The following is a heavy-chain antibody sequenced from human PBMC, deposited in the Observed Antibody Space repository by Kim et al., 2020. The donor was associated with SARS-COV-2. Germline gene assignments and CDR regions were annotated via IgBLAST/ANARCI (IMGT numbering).Heavy chain of an antibody. V-gene: IGHV4-30-4*01. D-gene: IGHD1-26*01. CDR2: IYYSGST. J-gene: IGHJ4*02. Sequence: SETLSLTCTVSGGSISSGDYYWSWIRQPPGKGLEWIGYIYYSGSTYYNPSLKSRVTISVDTSKNQFSLKLSSVTAADTDVYYCARGRRGSYYYYFDYWGQGTLLTVSS. CDR3: ARGRRGSYYYYFDY. CDR1: GGSISSGDYY.